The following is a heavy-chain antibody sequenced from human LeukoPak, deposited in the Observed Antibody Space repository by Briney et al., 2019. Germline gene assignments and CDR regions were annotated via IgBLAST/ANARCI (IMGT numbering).Heavy chain of an antibody. D-gene: IGHD6-13*01. CDR1: GGSIGTYY. Sequence: KPSETLSLTCTVSGGSIGTYYWSWIRQPPGKGLQWIGYIDYSVSTNYSPSLKSRVTMSVDTSKNHFSLKLISVTAADTAVYYCARVRRSSSRPDAFDIWGQGTMVTVSS. CDR2: IDYSVST. J-gene: IGHJ3*02. CDR3: ARVRRSSSRPDAFDI. V-gene: IGHV4-59*01.